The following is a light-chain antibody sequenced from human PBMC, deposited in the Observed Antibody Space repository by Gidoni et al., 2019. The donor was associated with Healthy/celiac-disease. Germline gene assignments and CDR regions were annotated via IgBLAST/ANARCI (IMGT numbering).Light chain of an antibody. Sequence: DIVMTKSPLHLPVTPGEPASISCRSSQSLLHSNGYNYLDWYLQKPGQSPQLLIYLGSNRASGVPDRFSGSGSGTDFTLKISRVEAEDVGVYYCMQALQTPFMYTFGQGTKLEIK. CDR1: QSLLHSNGYNY. V-gene: IGKV2-28*01. J-gene: IGKJ2*01. CDR2: LGS. CDR3: MQALQTPFMYT.